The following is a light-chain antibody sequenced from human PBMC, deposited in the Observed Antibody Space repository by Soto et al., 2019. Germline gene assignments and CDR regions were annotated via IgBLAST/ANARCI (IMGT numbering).Light chain of an antibody. V-gene: IGKV3-11*01. Sequence: EIVLTQSPATLSLSPGERATLSCRASQSVSSYLAWYQQKPGQAPRLLIYDASNRAPGIPARFSGSGSGTNFTFTISSLGPEDFAVYYCQQRSNWPLTFGGGTKVDIK. CDR2: DAS. CDR1: QSVSSY. CDR3: QQRSNWPLT. J-gene: IGKJ4*01.